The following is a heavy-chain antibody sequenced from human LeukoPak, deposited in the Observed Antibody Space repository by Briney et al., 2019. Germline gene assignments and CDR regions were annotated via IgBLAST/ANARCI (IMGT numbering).Heavy chain of an antibody. J-gene: IGHJ4*02. CDR1: GGSISSGGYY. CDR3: ARDEGYYFDY. Sequence: PSQTLSLTCTVSGGSISSGGYYWSWIRQHPGKGLEWIGYTHYSGSTYYNPSLKSRVTMSVDTSKSQFSLKLSSVTAADTAVYYCARDEGYYFDYWGQGTLVTVSS. CDR2: THYSGST. V-gene: IGHV4-31*03.